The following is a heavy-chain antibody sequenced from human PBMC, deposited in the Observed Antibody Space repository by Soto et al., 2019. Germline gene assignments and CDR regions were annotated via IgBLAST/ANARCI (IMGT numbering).Heavy chain of an antibody. CDR1: GFTFSSYD. Sequence: PGGSLRLSCAASGFTFSSYDMHWVRQAPGKGLEWVSAIGTAGDTYYPGSVKGRFTISRENAKNSLYLQMNSLRAGDTAVYYCARGSIGRSNHRGYWYFDLWGRGTLVTVSS. CDR2: IGTAGDT. D-gene: IGHD2-2*01. V-gene: IGHV3-13*01. CDR3: ARGSIGRSNHRGYWYFDL. J-gene: IGHJ2*01.